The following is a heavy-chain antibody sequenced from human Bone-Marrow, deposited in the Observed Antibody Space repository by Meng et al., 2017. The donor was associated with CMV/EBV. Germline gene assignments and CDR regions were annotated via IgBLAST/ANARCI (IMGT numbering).Heavy chain of an antibody. CDR1: GYTFTSYG. Sequence: ASVKVSCKASGYTFTSYGISWVRQAPGQGLEWMGWISAYNGNTNYAQKLQGRVTMTTDTSTSTAYMELRSLRSDDTAVYYCARDLQYCGSTSCYDDCFDPWGQGPLVTVSS. CDR2: ISAYNGNT. V-gene: IGHV1-18*01. CDR3: ARDLQYCGSTSCYDDCFDP. J-gene: IGHJ5*02. D-gene: IGHD2-2*01.